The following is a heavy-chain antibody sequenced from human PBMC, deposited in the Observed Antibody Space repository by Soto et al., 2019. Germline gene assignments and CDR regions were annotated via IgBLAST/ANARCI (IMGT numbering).Heavy chain of an antibody. V-gene: IGHV1-3*01. J-gene: IGHJ5*02. CDR1: GYTFTSYA. D-gene: IGHD2-21*01. CDR3: ARGFRGGEADGFDP. CDR2: INAGNGNT. Sequence: QVQLVQSGAEVKKPGASVKVSCKASGYTFTSYAMHWVRQAPGQRLEWMGWINAGNGNTKYSQKFQGRVTITRDTPASTAYRERSSLELEDTVVYYGARGFRGGEADGFDPWGQGTLVPSPQ.